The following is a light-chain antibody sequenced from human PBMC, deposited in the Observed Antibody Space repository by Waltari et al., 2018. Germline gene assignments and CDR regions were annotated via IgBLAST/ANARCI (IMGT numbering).Light chain of an antibody. CDR3: SSYTSSSFVV. J-gene: IGLJ2*01. V-gene: IGLV2-14*03. CDR1: SSDVGGYNY. Sequence: QSALTQPASVSGSPGQSITISCTGTSSDVGGYNYVSWYPQHPGKAPKLMIYDVSNGPSGVSNRFSGSKSGNTASLTISGLQAEDEADYYCSSYTSSSFVVFGGGTKLTVL. CDR2: DVS.